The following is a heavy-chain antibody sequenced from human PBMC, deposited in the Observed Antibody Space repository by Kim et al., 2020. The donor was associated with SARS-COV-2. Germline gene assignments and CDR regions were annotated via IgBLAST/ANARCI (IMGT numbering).Heavy chain of an antibody. CDR3: ARGASIAVAPGPSPNGASNSLAFDY. CDR1: GGSISSYY. Sequence: SETLSLTCTVSGGSISSYYWSWIRQPAGKGLEWIGRIYTSGSTNYNPSLKSRVTMSVDTSKNQFSLKLSSVTAADTAVYYCARGASIAVAPGPSPNGASNSLAFDYWGQGTLVTVSS. V-gene: IGHV4-4*07. CDR2: IYTSGST. J-gene: IGHJ4*02. D-gene: IGHD6-19*01.